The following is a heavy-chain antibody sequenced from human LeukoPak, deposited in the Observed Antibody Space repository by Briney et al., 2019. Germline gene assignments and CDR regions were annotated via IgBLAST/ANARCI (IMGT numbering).Heavy chain of an antibody. Sequence: GGSLRLSCAASGFTFSSYAMSWVRQAPGKGLDWVSAISGSGRSTYYADSVKGRFTISRDNSKNTLYLQMNSLRAEDMAVYYCAKVRSYYYDISVHREGYFDYWGQGTLVTVSS. V-gene: IGHV3-23*01. D-gene: IGHD3-22*01. J-gene: IGHJ4*02. CDR2: ISGSGRST. CDR3: AKVRSYYYDISVHREGYFDY. CDR1: GFTFSSYA.